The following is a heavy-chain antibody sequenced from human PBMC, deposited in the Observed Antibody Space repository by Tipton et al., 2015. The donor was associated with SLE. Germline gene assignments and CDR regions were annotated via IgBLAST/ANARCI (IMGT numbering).Heavy chain of an antibody. Sequence: TLSLTCTVSGGSISSYYWSWIRQPPGKGLEWIGYIYYSGSTNYNPSLKSRVTISVDTSKNQFFLKLSSVTAADTAVYYCARVSYYDSSGYYDAFDIWGQGTMVTVSS. J-gene: IGHJ3*02. V-gene: IGHV4-59*01. CDR1: GGSISSYY. CDR2: IYYSGST. CDR3: ARVSYYDSSGYYDAFDI. D-gene: IGHD3-22*01.